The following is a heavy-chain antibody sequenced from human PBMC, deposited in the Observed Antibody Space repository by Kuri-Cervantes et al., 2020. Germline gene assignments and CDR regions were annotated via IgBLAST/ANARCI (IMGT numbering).Heavy chain of an antibody. CDR2: ISYDGSNK. J-gene: IGHJ3*02. D-gene: IGHD3-22*01. CDR3: ARVVVVITTYDAFDI. CDR1: GFTFSSYA. V-gene: IGHV3-30-3*01. Sequence: GGSLRLSCAASGFTFSSYAMHWVRQAPGKGLEWVAVISYDGSNKYYADSVKGRFTISRDNSKNTLYLQMNSLRAEDTAVYYCARVVVVITTYDAFDIWGQGTMVTVSS.